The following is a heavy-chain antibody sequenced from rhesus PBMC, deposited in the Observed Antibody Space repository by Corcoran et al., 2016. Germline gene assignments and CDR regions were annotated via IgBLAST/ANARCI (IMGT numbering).Heavy chain of an antibody. CDR1: GFTFSSYG. CDR3: TRGGTSHAPVDY. D-gene: IGHD1-44*01. J-gene: IGHJ4*01. V-gene: IGHV3S16*01. Sequence: EVQLVESGGGLVQPGGSLRLSCAASGFTFSSYGLTWVRQSPGKGLEWVSSLSSNINYIYYSDAVKGRFTISRDNAKNSLSLQMNSLRAEDTAVYYCTRGGTSHAPVDYWGQGVLVTVSS. CDR2: LSSNINYI.